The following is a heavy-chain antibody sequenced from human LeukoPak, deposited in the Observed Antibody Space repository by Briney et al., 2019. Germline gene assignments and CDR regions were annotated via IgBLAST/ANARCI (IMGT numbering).Heavy chain of an antibody. J-gene: IGHJ6*03. D-gene: IGHD5-18*01. CDR3: AMGDVDTATYMDV. V-gene: IGHV3-11*04. CDR2: ISSSGSTI. Sequence: PGGSLRLSCSASGFTFSDYYMSWIRQAPGKGLEWVSYISSSGSTIYYADSVKGRFTISRDNSKNTLYLQMNSLRAEDTAVYYCAMGDVDTATYMDVWGKGTTVTVSS. CDR1: GFTFSDYY.